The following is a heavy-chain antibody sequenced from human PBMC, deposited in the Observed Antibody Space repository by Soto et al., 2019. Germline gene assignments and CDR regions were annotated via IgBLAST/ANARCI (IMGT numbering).Heavy chain of an antibody. Sequence: EVQLVESGGGLVQPGRSLRLSCAASGFTFDDYAMHWVRQAPGKGLEWVSGISWNSGSIGYADSVKGRFTISRDNAKNSLYLQMNSLRAEDTALYYCAKGTFAVARAYFDDWGQGTLVTVSS. J-gene: IGHJ4*02. CDR3: AKGTFAVARAYFDD. D-gene: IGHD6-19*01. V-gene: IGHV3-9*01. CDR1: GFTFDDYA. CDR2: ISWNSGSI.